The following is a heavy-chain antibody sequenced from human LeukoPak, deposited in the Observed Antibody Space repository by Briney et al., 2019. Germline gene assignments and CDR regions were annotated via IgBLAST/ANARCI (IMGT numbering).Heavy chain of an antibody. V-gene: IGHV3-21*01. J-gene: IGHJ4*02. CDR3: ATGFWDCSGGSCYVDY. Sequence: GGSLRLSCAASGFTFSSYSMNWVRQAPGRGREWVSSISSSSSYIYYADSVKGRFTISRDNAKNSLYLQMNSLRAEDTAVYYCATGFWDCSGGSCYVDYWGQGTLVTVSS. CDR2: ISSSSSYI. D-gene: IGHD2-15*01. CDR1: GFTFSSYS.